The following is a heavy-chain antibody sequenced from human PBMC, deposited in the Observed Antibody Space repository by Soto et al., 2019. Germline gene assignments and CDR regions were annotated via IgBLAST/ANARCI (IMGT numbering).Heavy chain of an antibody. D-gene: IGHD3-3*01. Sequence: ASVKVSCKASGFTFTSSAMQWVRQARGQRLEWIGWIVVGSGNTNYAQKFQERVTITRDMSTSTAYMELSSLRSEDTAVYYCAATYYDFWSGYYNFDYWGQGTLVTVSS. V-gene: IGHV1-58*02. J-gene: IGHJ4*02. CDR1: GFTFTSSA. CDR2: IVVGSGNT. CDR3: AATYYDFWSGYYNFDY.